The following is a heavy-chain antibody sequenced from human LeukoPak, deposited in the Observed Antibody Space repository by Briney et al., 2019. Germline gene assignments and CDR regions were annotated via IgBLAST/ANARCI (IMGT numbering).Heavy chain of an antibody. D-gene: IGHD3-3*01. V-gene: IGHV3-43D*03. CDR3: AKDRGFGVVTQDFDY. CDR1: GFTFDDYA. CDR2: ISWDGGST. Sequence: GGSLRLSRAASGFTFDDYAMHWVRQAPGKGLEWVSLISWDGGSTYYADSVKGRFTISRDNSKNSLYLQMNSLRAEDTALYYCAKDRGFGVVTQDFDYWGQGTLVTVSS. J-gene: IGHJ4*02.